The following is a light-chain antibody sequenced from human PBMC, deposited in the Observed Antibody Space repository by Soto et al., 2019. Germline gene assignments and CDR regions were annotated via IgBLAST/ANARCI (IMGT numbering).Light chain of an antibody. CDR1: TGAVTNGHY. CDR3: LLSYNGPYV. V-gene: IGLV7-46*01. J-gene: IGLJ1*01. Sequence: QAAVTQEPSLTVSPGGTVTLTCGSSTGAVTNGHYPYWFQHKPAQAPSTLTYDSTHTHPWTPARFSRSLLGDKAGLTLSGAQPEDEAEYYCLLSYNGPYVFGTGTKVTVL. CDR2: DST.